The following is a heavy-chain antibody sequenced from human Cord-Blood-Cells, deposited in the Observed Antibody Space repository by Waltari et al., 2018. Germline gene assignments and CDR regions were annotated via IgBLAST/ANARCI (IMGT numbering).Heavy chain of an antibody. CDR3: AKIGYDDAFDI. CDR2: ISYDGSNK. Sequence: QVQLVESGGGVVQPGRSLRLSCAAAGFTFSSYGMHWVRQAPGKGLGWVAVISYDGSNKYYADSVKGRFTISRDNSKNTLYLQMNSLRAEDTAVYYCAKIGYDDAFDIWGQGTMVTVSS. V-gene: IGHV3-30*18. D-gene: IGHD5-12*01. J-gene: IGHJ3*02. CDR1: GFTFSSYG.